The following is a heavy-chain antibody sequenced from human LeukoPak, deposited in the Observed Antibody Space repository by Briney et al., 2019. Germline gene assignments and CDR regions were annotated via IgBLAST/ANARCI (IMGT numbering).Heavy chain of an antibody. V-gene: IGHV3-48*03. CDR3: ARDSGGYSSPYPYY. CDR2: ISGSGATK. J-gene: IGHJ4*02. CDR1: GFSFRSHE. Sequence: GGSLRLSCAASGFSFRSHEMNWVRQAPGKGLEWLSYISGSGATKHYAASVKGRFTISRDNAKDSLYLQVNSLRAGDTAVYYCARDSGGYSSPYPYYWGQGTLVTVSS. D-gene: IGHD5-18*01.